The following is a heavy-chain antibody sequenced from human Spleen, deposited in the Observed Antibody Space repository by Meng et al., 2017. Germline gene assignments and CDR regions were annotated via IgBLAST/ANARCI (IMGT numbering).Heavy chain of an antibody. V-gene: IGHV5-51*01. CDR1: GYSFTSYW. J-gene: IGHJ4*02. CDR2: IYPGDSDT. CDR3: ASGMITFGGVIVFDY. Sequence: GESLKISCKGSGYSFTSYWIGWVRQMPGKGLEWMGIIYPGDSDTRYSPSFQGQVTNSADKSISTAYLQWSSLKASDTAMYYCASGMITFGGVIVFDYWGQGTLVTVSS. D-gene: IGHD3-16*02.